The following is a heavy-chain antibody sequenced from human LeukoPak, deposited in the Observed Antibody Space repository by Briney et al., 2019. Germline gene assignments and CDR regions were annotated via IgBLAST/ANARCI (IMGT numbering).Heavy chain of an antibody. CDR3: TTDGGERGDYDLDY. CDR1: GFTFSNAW. CDR2: IKSKTDGGTT. D-gene: IGHD4-17*01. J-gene: IGHJ4*02. Sequence: PGGSLRLPCAASGFTFSNAWMNWVRQAPRKGLEWVGRIKSKTDGGTTDYAAPVKGRFTISRDDSKNTLYLQMNSLKTEDTAVYYCTTDGGERGDYDLDYWGQGTLVTVSS. V-gene: IGHV3-15*07.